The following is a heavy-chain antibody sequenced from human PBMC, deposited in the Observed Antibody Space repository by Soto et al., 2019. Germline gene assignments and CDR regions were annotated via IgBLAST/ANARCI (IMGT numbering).Heavy chain of an antibody. CDR3: ARDYDFWSGYSQDAFDI. CDR1: GFTFSSYS. CDR2: ISSSSSTI. V-gene: IGHV3-48*01. Sequence: GGSLRLSCAASGFTFSSYSMNWVRQAPGKGLEWVSYISSSSSTIYYADSVKGRFTISRDNAKNSLYLQMNSLRAEDTAVYYCARDYDFWSGYSQDAFDIWGQGTMVTVSS. D-gene: IGHD3-3*01. J-gene: IGHJ3*02.